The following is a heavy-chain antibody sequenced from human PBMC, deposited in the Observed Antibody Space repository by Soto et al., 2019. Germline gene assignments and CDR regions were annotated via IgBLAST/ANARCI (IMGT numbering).Heavy chain of an antibody. V-gene: IGHV4-59*01. Sequence: QGQLQESGPGLVKPSETLSLTCTVAGGSISSYYWSWIRQPPGKGLEWIGYIEYSGSTNYNPSLKSRVTISVDTSKNQCFLQLSAVTAGDTAVYYCARHITGGSYEFWSGSIEESYFDYWGHGTLVTVSS. D-gene: IGHD3-3*01. J-gene: IGHJ4*01. CDR1: GGSISSYY. CDR2: IEYSGST. CDR3: ARHITGGSYEFWSGSIEESYFDY.